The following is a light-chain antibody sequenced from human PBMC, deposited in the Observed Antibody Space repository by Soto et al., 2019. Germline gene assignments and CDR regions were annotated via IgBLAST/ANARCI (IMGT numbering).Light chain of an antibody. CDR1: NIGTKS. V-gene: IGLV3-21*04. CDR3: QVWDTSTFHPI. J-gene: IGLJ2*01. Sequence: SYELTQSPSVSVAPGRTARIACEGNNIGTKSVHWYQQRPGQAPVVVVYYDSDRPSGIPERFSGYNSGNTGTLTISSVEAGDEADYYCQVWDTSTFHPIFGGGTKLTVL. CDR2: YDS.